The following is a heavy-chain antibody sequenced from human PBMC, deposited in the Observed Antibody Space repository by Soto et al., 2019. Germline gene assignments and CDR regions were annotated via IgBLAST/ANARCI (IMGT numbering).Heavy chain of an antibody. D-gene: IGHD1-26*01. CDR2: IWYDGSNK. CDR3: ARDRRGVGALDY. V-gene: IGHV3-33*01. J-gene: IGHJ4*02. Sequence: QVQLVESGGGVVQPGRSLRLSCAASGFTFSSYGMHWVRQAPGKGLEWVAVIWYDGSNKYYADSVKGRFTISRDNSKNTLYLQMNSLRAEDTAVYYCARDRRGVGALDYWGQGTLVTVSS. CDR1: GFTFSSYG.